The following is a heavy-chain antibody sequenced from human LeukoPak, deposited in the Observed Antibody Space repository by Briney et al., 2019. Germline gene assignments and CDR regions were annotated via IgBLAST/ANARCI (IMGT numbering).Heavy chain of an antibody. CDR2: INPNSGGT. J-gene: IGHJ4*02. CDR3: ARSGWYYVWGSYDY. V-gene: IGHV1-2*02. D-gene: IGHD3-16*01. CDR1: GYTFTGYY. Sequence: ASVKVSCKASGYTFTGYYMHWVRQAPGQGLEWMGWINPNSGGTNYAQKLQGRVTMTRDTSISTAYMELSRLRSDDTAVYYCARSGWYYVWGSYDYWGQGTLVTVSS.